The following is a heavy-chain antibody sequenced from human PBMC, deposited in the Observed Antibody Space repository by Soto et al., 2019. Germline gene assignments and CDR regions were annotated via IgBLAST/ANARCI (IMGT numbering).Heavy chain of an antibody. Sequence: EVQLVESGGALVQPGGSLRLSCAASGFTFSRSWMAWVRQSPGRGLEWVANVKEDGSKKYHVDSVKGRFTISRDNDKNSLYLQMDSLRVEDTAVYYCARDADYALGDWGLGTLVTVSS. CDR1: GFTFSRSW. CDR2: VKEDGSKK. D-gene: IGHD4-17*01. J-gene: IGHJ4*02. CDR3: ARDADYALGD. V-gene: IGHV3-7*03.